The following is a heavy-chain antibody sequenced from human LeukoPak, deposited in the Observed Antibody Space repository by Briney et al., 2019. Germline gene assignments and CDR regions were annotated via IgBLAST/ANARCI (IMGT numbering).Heavy chain of an antibody. D-gene: IGHD3-16*01. CDR2: VYSSGST. CDR1: GGSIVKQY. Sequence: RSSETLSLTCTVSGGSIVKQYWSWIRQPPTKGLEWIGYVYSSGSTTYNPSLGSRVTISVDTSKNQFSLKLTSVTASDTAVYYCARVMRGSQFDYWGQGTLVTVSS. J-gene: IGHJ4*02. V-gene: IGHV4-59*08. CDR3: ARVMRGSQFDY.